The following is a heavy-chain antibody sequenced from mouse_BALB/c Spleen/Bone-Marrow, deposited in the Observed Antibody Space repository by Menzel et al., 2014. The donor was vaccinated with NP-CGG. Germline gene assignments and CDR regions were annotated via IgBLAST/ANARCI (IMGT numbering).Heavy chain of an antibody. CDR2: INPDSGTI. V-gene: IGHV4-1*02. Sequence: EVQRVESGGGLVQPGGSLKLSCAASGFDFSRYWMSWVRQAPAKGLEWIGEINPDSGTINYTPSLKDKFIISRDNAKNTLYLQMSKVRSEDTALYYCARRGGYFAYWGQGTLVTVSA. J-gene: IGHJ3*01. CDR1: GFDFSRYW. CDR3: ARRGGYFAY.